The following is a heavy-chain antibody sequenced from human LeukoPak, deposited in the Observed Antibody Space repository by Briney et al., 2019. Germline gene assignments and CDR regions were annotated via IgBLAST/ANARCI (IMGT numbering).Heavy chain of an antibody. J-gene: IGHJ4*02. V-gene: IGHV3-48*01. CDR2: ISSSSSTI. D-gene: IGHD4-17*01. Sequence: GGSLRLSCAASGFTFSSFGMNWVRQAPGKGLEWVSYISSSSSTIYYADSVKGRFTISRDNAKNSLYLQMNSLRAEDTAVYYCAREAVTTLPDYWGQGTLVTVSS. CDR3: AREAVTTLPDY. CDR1: GFTFSSFG.